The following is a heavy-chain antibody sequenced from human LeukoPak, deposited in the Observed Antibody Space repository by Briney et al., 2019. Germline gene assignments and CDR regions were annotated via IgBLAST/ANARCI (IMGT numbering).Heavy chain of an antibody. J-gene: IGHJ4*01. CDR2: IYNSGTT. Sequence: SETLSLTCTVSGGSISSSSYYWGWIRQPPGKGLEWIGSIYNSGTTYYNPSLKSRVTISVDTSKTQFSLKVSSVTAADTAVYYCASRVYGLGSFNYWGQGTLVTVSS. CDR3: ASRVYGLGSFNY. CDR1: GGSISSSSYY. D-gene: IGHD3-10*01. V-gene: IGHV4-39*01.